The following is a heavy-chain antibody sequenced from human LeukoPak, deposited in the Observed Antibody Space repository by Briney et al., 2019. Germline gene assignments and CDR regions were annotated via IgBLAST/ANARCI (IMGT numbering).Heavy chain of an antibody. CDR3: ATYYYGMDV. V-gene: IGHV3-30*03. J-gene: IGHJ6*02. Sequence: PGGSLRLSCAASGFTFSSYGMHWVRQAPGKGLEWVAVISYDGSNKYYADSVKGRFTISRDNSKNTLYLQMNSLRAEDTAVYYCATYYYGMDVWGQGTLVTVSS. CDR2: ISYDGSNK. CDR1: GFTFSSYG.